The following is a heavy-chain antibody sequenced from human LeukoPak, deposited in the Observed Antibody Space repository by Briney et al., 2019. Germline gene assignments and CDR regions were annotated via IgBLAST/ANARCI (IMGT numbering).Heavy chain of an antibody. J-gene: IGHJ4*02. CDR3: ARGSRYCRSTSCYSLDY. CDR1: GFTFRSYW. D-gene: IGHD2-2*01. Sequence: PGGALRLSCAASGFTFRSYWMSWVRQAPGKGLVGVANIKQDGSEKYYVDSVKGRFTISRDNAKNSLYLQMNSLRAEDTAVYYCARGSRYCRSTSCYSLDYWGQGILVTVSS. CDR2: IKQDGSEK. V-gene: IGHV3-7*01.